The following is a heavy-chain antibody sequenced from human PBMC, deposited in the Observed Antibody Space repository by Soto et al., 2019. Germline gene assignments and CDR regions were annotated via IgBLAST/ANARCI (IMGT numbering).Heavy chain of an antibody. D-gene: IGHD6-13*01. CDR2: ISAYNGNT. CDR3: ARDWAAAGTVDY. V-gene: IGHV1-18*01. Sequence: ASVEVSCKASGYTFTSYGISWVRQAPGQGLEWMGWISAYNGNTNYAQKLQGRVTMTTDTSTSTAYMELRSLRSDDTAVYYCARDWAAAGTVDYWGQGTLVTVSS. CDR1: GYTFTSYG. J-gene: IGHJ4*02.